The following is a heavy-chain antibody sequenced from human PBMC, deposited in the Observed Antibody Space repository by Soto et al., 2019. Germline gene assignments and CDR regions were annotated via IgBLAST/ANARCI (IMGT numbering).Heavy chain of an antibody. D-gene: IGHD7-27*01. CDR1: GASISSYY. J-gene: IGHJ1*01. CDR2: IHYSGST. CDR3: AGGWGGYFQH. Sequence: SETLSLTCTVPGASISSYYWSWIRQPPGKGLEWIGYIHYSGSTNYNPSLKSRVTISVDTSKNQFSLKLSSVTAADTAVYYCAGGWGGYFQHWGQGTLVTVS. V-gene: IGHV4-59*01.